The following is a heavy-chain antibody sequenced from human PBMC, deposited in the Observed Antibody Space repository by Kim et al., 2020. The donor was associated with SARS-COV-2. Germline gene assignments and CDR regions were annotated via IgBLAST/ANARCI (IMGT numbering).Heavy chain of an antibody. CDR3: AGGSNPRSWYLHR. D-gene: IGHD6-13*01. Sequence: SETLSLTCTVYGESITDYYWSWIRQPPGKGLEWIGYVHDTGRTEYNPSLKSRVTMSVDVSKNQFSLKLASMTTADTAVYYCAGGSNPRSWYLHRWGQSPPVPVS. CDR2: VHDTGRT. CDR1: GESITDYY. V-gene: IGHV4-59*12. J-gene: IGHJ1*01.